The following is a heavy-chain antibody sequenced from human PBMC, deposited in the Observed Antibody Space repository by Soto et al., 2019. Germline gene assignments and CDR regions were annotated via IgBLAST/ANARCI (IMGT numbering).Heavy chain of an antibody. V-gene: IGHV4-34*01. Sequence: SETLSLTCAVYGGSFSGYYWSWIRQPPGKGLEWIGEINHSGSTNYNPSLKSRATISVDTSKNSLYLQMNSLRAGDTAVYYCARGPYTSLGQWLVRGYYGMDVWGQGTTVTVSS. CDR2: INHSGST. J-gene: IGHJ6*02. CDR1: GGSFSGYY. CDR3: ARGPYTSLGQWLVRGYYGMDV. D-gene: IGHD6-19*01.